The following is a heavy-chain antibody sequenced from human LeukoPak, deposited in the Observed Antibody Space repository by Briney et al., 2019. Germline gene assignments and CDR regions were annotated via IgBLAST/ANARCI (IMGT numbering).Heavy chain of an antibody. V-gene: IGHV3-23*01. CDR1: GFTFSSYA. CDR3: AKDVGDFWSGHARDPTDHDAFDI. J-gene: IGHJ3*02. CDR2: ISGSGGST. Sequence: GGSLRLSCAASGFTFSSYAMSWVRQAPGKGLEWVSAISGSGGSTYYADSVKGRFTISRDNSKNTLYLQMNSLRAEDTAVYYCAKDVGDFWSGHARDPTDHDAFDIWGQGTMVTVSS. D-gene: IGHD3-3*01.